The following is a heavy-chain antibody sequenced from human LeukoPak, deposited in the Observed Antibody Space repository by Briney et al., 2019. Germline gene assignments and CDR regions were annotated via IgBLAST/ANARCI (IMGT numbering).Heavy chain of an antibody. V-gene: IGHV4-59*03. Sequence: PSETLSLTCTVSGGSISSYYWSWIRQPPGKGLEWIGYISYSGITNYNPSLKSRVTISADTSKNQFSLKLSSVTAADTALYYCAVRQGASGYWFDPWGQGTLVTVSS. CDR2: ISYSGIT. CDR1: GGSISSYY. D-gene: IGHD6-25*01. CDR3: AVRQGASGYWFDP. J-gene: IGHJ5*02.